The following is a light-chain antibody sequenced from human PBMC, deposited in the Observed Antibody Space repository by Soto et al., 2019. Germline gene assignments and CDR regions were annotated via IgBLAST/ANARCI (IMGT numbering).Light chain of an antibody. V-gene: IGKV3-20*01. J-gene: IGKJ4*01. CDR3: QQYGSSPFT. CDR2: ATS. CDR1: QSVSSSY. Sequence: EIVLTQSPGTLSLSPGERATISCRASQSVSSSYLAWYQQKLGQAPRLLIYATSTRATGIPDRFSGSGSGTDFTLTISRLEPEDFAVYYCQQYGSSPFTFGGGTKVDIK.